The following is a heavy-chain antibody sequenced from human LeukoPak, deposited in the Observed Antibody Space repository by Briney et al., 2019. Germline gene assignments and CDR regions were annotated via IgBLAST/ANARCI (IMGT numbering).Heavy chain of an antibody. CDR3: AREAYSSAYYFGY. D-gene: IGHD5-18*01. CDR2: INTNTGNP. CDR1: GYTFTNYA. Sequence: ASVKVSCKASGYTFTNYAMNWVRQAPGQGLEWMGWINTNTGNPSYARGFTGRFVFSLDTSVSTAYLQISSLKAEDTAVYYCAREAYSSAYYFGYWGQGTLVTVSS. V-gene: IGHV7-4-1*02. J-gene: IGHJ4*02.